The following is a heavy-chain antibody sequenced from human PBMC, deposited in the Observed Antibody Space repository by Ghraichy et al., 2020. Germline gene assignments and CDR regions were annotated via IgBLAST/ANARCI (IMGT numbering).Heavy chain of an antibody. CDR1: GFTFSDHY. D-gene: IGHD6-19*01. Sequence: GGSLRLSCVASGFTFSDHYMDWVRQAPGQGLEWVGRPTKKATTTEYATSVKGRFTISRDDSKNSLFLQMNSLKTEDTAVYYCSRSVAGKGMDHWGQGTLVIVSS. CDR3: SRSVAGKGMDH. J-gene: IGHJ4*02. CDR2: PTKKATTT. V-gene: IGHV3-72*01.